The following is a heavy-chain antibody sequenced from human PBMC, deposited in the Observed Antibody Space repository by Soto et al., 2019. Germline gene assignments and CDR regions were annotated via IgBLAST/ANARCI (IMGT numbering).Heavy chain of an antibody. CDR1: GGTFSSYA. J-gene: IGHJ4*02. Sequence: ASVKVSCKASGGTFSSYAISWVRQAPGQGLEWMGGIIPIFGTANYAQKFQGRVTITADESTSTAYMELSSLRSEDTAVYYCATHGSGSYYVSFDYWGQGTLVTVSS. V-gene: IGHV1-69*13. CDR2: IIPIFGTA. CDR3: ATHGSGSYYVSFDY. D-gene: IGHD3-10*01.